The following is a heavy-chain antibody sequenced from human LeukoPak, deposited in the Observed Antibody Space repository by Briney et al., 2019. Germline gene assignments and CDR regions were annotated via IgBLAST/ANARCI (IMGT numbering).Heavy chain of an antibody. V-gene: IGHV3-7*01. CDR2: IKQDGSEK. CDR3: ARDGSYDFWSGLVVDY. Sequence: PGGSLRLSCAASGFTFSSYAMSWVRQAPGKGLEWVANIKQDGSEKYYVDSVKGRFTISRDNAKNSLYLQMNSLRAEDTAVYYCARDGSYDFWSGLVVDYWGQGTLVTVSS. CDR1: GFTFSSYA. D-gene: IGHD3-3*01. J-gene: IGHJ4*02.